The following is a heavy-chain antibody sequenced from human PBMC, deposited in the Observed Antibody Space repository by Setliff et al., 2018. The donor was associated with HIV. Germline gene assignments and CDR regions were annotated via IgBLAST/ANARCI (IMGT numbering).Heavy chain of an antibody. CDR3: ARQLSNSLDF. V-gene: IGHV3-30*15. Sequence: GGSLRLSCAASGFSSNAIYWVRQAPGKGLEWVTVISSDGGESHYADTRIAQRFRGRVSLTRDTSISTAYMELGGLHSDDTALYYCARQLSNSLDFWGQGALVTVSS. J-gene: IGHJ4*02. CDR2: ISSDGGES. CDR1: GFSSNA. D-gene: IGHD1-1*01.